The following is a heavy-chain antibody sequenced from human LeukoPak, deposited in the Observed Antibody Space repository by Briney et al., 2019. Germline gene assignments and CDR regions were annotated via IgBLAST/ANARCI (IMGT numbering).Heavy chain of an antibody. CDR1: GFTFSSSW. CDR2: IKLDGSEK. D-gene: IGHD2-2*01. Sequence: PGGSLRLSCAASGFTFSSSWMSWVRQAPGKGLEWLAFIKLDGSEKYYVDSVKGRFTVSRDNAKESLYLQMNILRVEDTAVYYCARNAPLDYWGQGTLVTVSS. J-gene: IGHJ4*02. CDR3: ARNAPLDY. V-gene: IGHV3-7*01.